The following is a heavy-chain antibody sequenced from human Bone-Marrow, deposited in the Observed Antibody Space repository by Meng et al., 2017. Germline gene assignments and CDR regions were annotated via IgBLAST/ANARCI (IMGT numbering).Heavy chain of an antibody. CDR2: IIPKVGDT. D-gene: IGHD5-12*01. CDR3: ARGGGYEGWIDY. CDR1: CTNFPTYV. Sequence: VQLVRVGAGGRKPGASVKVLFSPSCTNFPTYVLPWVGRAPGRVLEWMGRIIPKVGDTHYAQRFQDRVSTTGDTSTSTAYMELISLRSEDTAVYYCARGGGYEGWIDYWGQGTLVTVSS. J-gene: IGHJ4*02. V-gene: IGHV1-2*06.